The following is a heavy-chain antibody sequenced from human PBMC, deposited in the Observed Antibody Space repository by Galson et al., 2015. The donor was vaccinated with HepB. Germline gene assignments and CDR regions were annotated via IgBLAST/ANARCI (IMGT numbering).Heavy chain of an antibody. CDR3: ARTRSRGIIGHSYYFDY. D-gene: IGHD3-10*01. CDR2: ILYDGSNK. J-gene: IGHJ4*02. CDR1: GFTFSSYG. Sequence: SLRLSCAASGFTFSSYGMHWVRQAPGKGLEWVAGILYDGSNKQYADSVTGRLTISRDNSKNTLYLQMNSLRGEDTAVYYCARTRSRGIIGHSYYFDYWGQGTLVTV. V-gene: IGHV3-30*04.